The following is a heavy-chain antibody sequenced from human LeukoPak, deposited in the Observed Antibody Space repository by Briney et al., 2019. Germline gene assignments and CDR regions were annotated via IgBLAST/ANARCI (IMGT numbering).Heavy chain of an antibody. Sequence: PGGSLGLSCAASGFPVSSNYMSGVRQAPGKGLEWVSVIYRGGSTYYADSVKGRFTISRDNSKNTLYLQMNSLRAEDMAVYYCARAPHYYDSSGYYLSIDYWGQGTLVTVSS. CDR2: IYRGGST. D-gene: IGHD3-22*01. CDR3: ARAPHYYDSSGYYLSIDY. V-gene: IGHV3-53*01. J-gene: IGHJ4*02. CDR1: GFPVSSNY.